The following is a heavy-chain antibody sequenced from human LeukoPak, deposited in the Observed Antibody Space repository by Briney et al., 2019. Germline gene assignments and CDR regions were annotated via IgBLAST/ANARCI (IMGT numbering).Heavy chain of an antibody. CDR3: ARTEESGYSYRYFGYYYYMDV. CDR2: IYYSGST. D-gene: IGHD5-18*01. J-gene: IGHJ6*03. CDR1: GGSISSYY. V-gene: IGHV4-59*01. Sequence: SETLSLTCTVSGGSISSYYWSWIRQPPGKGLEWIGYIYYSGSTHYSPSLRGRVTISVDTSKNQFSLKLSSVTAADTAVYYCARTEESGYSYRYFGYYYYMDVWGKGTTVTVSS.